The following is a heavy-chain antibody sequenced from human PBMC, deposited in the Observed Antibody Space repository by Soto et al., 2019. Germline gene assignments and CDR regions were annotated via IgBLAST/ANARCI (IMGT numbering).Heavy chain of an antibody. CDR3: AKDYDFWSGYWPLGAFDI. CDR1: GFTFSSYA. J-gene: IGHJ3*02. V-gene: IGHV3-23*01. Sequence: GGSLRLSCAASGFTFSSYAMSWVRQAPGKGLEWVSAISGSGGSTYYADSVKGRFTISRDNSKNTLYLQMNSLRAEDTAVYYCAKDYDFWSGYWPLGAFDIWGQGTMVTVSS. CDR2: ISGSGGST. D-gene: IGHD3-3*01.